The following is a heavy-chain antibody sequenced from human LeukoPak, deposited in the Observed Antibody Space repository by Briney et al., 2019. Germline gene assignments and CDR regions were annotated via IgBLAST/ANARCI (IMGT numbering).Heavy chain of an antibody. CDR1: FTFXXYX. CDR3: AKDYYGSGSYLWDALDI. Sequence: FTFXXYXXDXVRQAQGRGLEWEAVISFDGSNKYHADSVKGRFTLSRDNSKNTLYLQMNSLRAEDTAVYFCAKDYYGSGSYLWDALDIWGQGTTVTVSS. V-gene: IGHV3-30*18. CDR2: ISFDGSNK. D-gene: IGHD3-10*01. J-gene: IGHJ3*02.